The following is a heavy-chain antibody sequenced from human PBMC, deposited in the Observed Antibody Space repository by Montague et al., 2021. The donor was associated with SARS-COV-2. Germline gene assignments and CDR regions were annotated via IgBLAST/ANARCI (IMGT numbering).Heavy chain of an antibody. Sequence: SETLSLTCTATGGFINDNYHWSWMRQSPGKGLEWIGLNGYSDFSPSLWGRVTISVDLYRNQFSLDLTSVTAADTAVYYCAAYSVGLGGRGYWGQGTLVTVSS. CDR2: NGYS. J-gene: IGHJ4*02. V-gene: IGHV4-4*07. CDR1: GGFINDNYH. CDR3: AAYSVGLGGRGY. D-gene: IGHD3-16*01.